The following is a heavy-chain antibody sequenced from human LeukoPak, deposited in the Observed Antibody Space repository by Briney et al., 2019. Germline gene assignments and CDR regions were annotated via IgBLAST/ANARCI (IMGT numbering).Heavy chain of an antibody. V-gene: IGHV4-39*01. CDR2: IYYSGST. D-gene: IGHD6-13*01. J-gene: IGHJ4*02. CDR3: ARHAHLHSSSSY. Sequence: SETLSLTCTVSGGSISSSSYYWGWIRQPPGKGLEWIGSIYYSGSTYYNPSLKSRVTISVDTSKNQFSLKLSSVTAADTAVYCCARHAHLHSSSSYWGQGTLVTVSS. CDR1: GGSISSSSYY.